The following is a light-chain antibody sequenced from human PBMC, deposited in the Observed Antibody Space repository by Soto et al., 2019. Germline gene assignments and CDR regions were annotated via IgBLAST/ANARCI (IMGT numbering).Light chain of an antibody. CDR2: GAS. CDR3: LQDDSTPPT. V-gene: IGKV3-20*01. CDR1: QSVNSNY. J-gene: IGKJ1*01. Sequence: EIVLTQSPGTLSLSPGERATLSCRASQSVNSNYLAWYQRKPGQAPRLLIYGASNRDTDIPYRFSASGSGTAFSLTITRLEAEDFAVYYCLQDDSTPPTFGRGTKVEVK.